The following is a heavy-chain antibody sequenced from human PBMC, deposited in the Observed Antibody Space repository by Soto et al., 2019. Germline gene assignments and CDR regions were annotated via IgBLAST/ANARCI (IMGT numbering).Heavy chain of an antibody. CDR1: GYIPTNYD. J-gene: IGHJ4*02. V-gene: IGHV1-18*01. CDR3: ARALYRSGTYYAFDN. Sequence: QVPLVQSGAEVKKPGASVTVSCKTSGYIPTNYDIGWVRQAPGQGLEWMGWISAYNGNTNSAQKLQGRLTMTTDTSTRTAYMELRSLRSDDTAVYYCARALYRSGTYYAFDNWGQGTLVTVSS. CDR2: ISAYNGNT. D-gene: IGHD1-26*01.